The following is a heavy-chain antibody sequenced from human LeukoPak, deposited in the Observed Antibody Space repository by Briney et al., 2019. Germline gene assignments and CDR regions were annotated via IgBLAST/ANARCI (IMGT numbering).Heavy chain of an antibody. CDR2: ISSGGSTI. D-gene: IGHD5-24*01. CDR3: ARAYRDGYNRDAFDI. V-gene: IGHV3-48*03. Sequence: GGSLRLSCAASGFTFSSYEMNWVRQAPGKGLEWVSYISSGGSTIYYADSVKGRFTISRDNAKNSLHLQMNSLRAEDTAVYYCARAYRDGYNRDAFDIWGQGTMVTVSS. J-gene: IGHJ3*02. CDR1: GFTFSSYE.